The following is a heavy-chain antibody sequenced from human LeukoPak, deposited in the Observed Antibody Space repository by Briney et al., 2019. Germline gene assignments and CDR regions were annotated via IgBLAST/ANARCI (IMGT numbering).Heavy chain of an antibody. D-gene: IGHD3-22*01. CDR2: IYHSGST. CDR1: GVSISSSNW. V-gene: IGHV4-4*02. J-gene: IGHJ4*02. CDR3: ARDYYYYDSSGYYYLDY. Sequence: PSETLSLTCAVSGVSISSSNWWSWVRQPPGKGLEWIGEIYHSGSTNYNPSLKSRVTISVDKSKNQFSLKLSSVTAADTAVYYCARDYYYYDSSGYYYLDYWGQGTLVAVSS.